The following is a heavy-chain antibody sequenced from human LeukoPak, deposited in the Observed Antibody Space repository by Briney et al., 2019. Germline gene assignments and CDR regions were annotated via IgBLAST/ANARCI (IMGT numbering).Heavy chain of an antibody. D-gene: IGHD2-2*01. J-gene: IGHJ3*02. CDR1: GFTFSSYA. Sequence: GGSLRLSCAASGFTFSSYAMSWVRQAPGKGLEWVGLIKSKTNGATTDYAAPVQGRFTISRDDSENTLYLQMNSLKAGDTAMYYCTTGVAISRYAFDIWGQGTMVTVSS. CDR2: IKSKTNGATT. V-gene: IGHV3-15*01. CDR3: TTGVAISRYAFDI.